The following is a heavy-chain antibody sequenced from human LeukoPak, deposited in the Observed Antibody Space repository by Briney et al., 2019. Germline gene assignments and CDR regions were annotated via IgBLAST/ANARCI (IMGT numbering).Heavy chain of an antibody. V-gene: IGHV3-23*01. CDR2: IDGPTFRT. CDR1: GFTFSNYA. D-gene: IGHD1-26*01. J-gene: IGHJ4*02. Sequence: HTGESLRLSCAGSGFTFSNYAMHWVRQAPGKGLEWVSTIDGPTFRTHYADSVMGRFTISRDNSKNTLYLQMNSLRAEDTAVYFCTTWVGDHFDSWGQGTLVTVSS. CDR3: TTWVGDHFDS.